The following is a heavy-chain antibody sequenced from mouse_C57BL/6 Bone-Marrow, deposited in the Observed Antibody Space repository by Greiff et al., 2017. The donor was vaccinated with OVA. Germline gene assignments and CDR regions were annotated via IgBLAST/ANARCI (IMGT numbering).Heavy chain of an antibody. CDR1: GYTFTDYY. J-gene: IGHJ1*03. CDR3: ARVRDNGSNWDVDG. Sequence: QVQLQQSGPELVKPGASVKISCKASGYTFTDYYINWVKQRPGQGLEWIGRIFPGGGSTYYNEKFKGKATLTVDKSSSTAYMLLSSLTAEDSAVYFGARVRDNGSNWDVDGWGTGTTVTVAS. D-gene: IGHD1-2*01. CDR2: IFPGGGST. V-gene: IGHV1-75*01.